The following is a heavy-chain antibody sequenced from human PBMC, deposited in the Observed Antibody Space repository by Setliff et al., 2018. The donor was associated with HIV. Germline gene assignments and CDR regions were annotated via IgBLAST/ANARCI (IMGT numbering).Heavy chain of an antibody. Sequence: LRLSCAASGFTFSTYEMHWIRQAPGKGLEWLSYISSTVGFTNYADSVKGRFTISRDNAKNSLYLQMNSLRAEDTAVYYCENPGWDCSVGSCYEGGGYWGQGTLVTVSS. V-gene: IGHV3-48*03. CDR3: ENPGWDCSVGSCYEGGGY. CDR2: ISSTVGFT. D-gene: IGHD2-15*01. J-gene: IGHJ4*02. CDR1: GFTFSTYE.